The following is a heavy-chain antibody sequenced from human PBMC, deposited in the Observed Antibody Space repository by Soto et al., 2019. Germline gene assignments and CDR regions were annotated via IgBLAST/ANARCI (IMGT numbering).Heavy chain of an antibody. CDR2: INHRGST. J-gene: IGHJ4*02. D-gene: IGHD5-18*01. CDR1: VGSFSGYY. CDR3: ARQGTTAMMRPDY. V-gene: IGHV4-34*01. Sequence: SETLSLTCAVYVGSFSGYYWSWIRQPPGRGLEWIGEINHRGSTTYNPSLKSRVTISVDTSKNQFSLKLSSMTAADTAVYYCARQGTTAMMRPDYWGQGTLVTVSS.